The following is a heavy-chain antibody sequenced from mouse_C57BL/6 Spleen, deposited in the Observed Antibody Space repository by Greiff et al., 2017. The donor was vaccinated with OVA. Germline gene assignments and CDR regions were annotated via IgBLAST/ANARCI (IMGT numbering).Heavy chain of an antibody. J-gene: IGHJ2*01. CDR1: GYTFTSYW. CDR3: ARSYFDY. CDR2: INPSSGYT. Sequence: VQLQQSGAELAQPGASVKLSCKASGYTFTSYWMHWVNQRPGKGLEWIGYINPSSGYTKSNQKFKDKATLTADKSSSTAYMQLRSLTYEDSAVYYCARSYFDYWGQGTTLTVSA. V-gene: IGHV1-7*01.